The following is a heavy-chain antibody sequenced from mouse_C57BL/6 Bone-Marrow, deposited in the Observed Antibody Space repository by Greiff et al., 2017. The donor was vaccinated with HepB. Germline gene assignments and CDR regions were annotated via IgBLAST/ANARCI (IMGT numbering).Heavy chain of an antibody. CDR2: IDPSDSYT. J-gene: IGHJ1*03. CDR3: AGEIYYYGSSYNWYFDV. D-gene: IGHD1-1*01. CDR1: GYTFTSYW. V-gene: IGHV1-59*01. Sequence: QVQLQQPGAELVRPGTSVKLSCKASGYTFTSYWMHWVKQRPGQGLEWIGVIDPSDSYTNYNQKFKGKATLTVDTSSITAYMQLSSLTSEDSAVYYCAGEIYYYGSSYNWYFDVWGTGTTVTVSS.